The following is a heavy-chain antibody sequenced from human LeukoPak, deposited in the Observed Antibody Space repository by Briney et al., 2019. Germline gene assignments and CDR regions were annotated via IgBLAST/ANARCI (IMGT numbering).Heavy chain of an antibody. CDR3: ARGALIVYAFDI. Sequence: KPSETLSLTCTVSGSSISTNSYYWGWIRQPPGKGLEWIGEIHYSGATNYSPSLKSRVIISGDSSRNQFSLKLTSLTAADTAIYYCARGALIVYAFDIWGQGALVTVSS. V-gene: IGHV4-39*07. CDR2: IHYSGAT. CDR1: GSSISTNSYY. D-gene: IGHD1-26*01. J-gene: IGHJ3*02.